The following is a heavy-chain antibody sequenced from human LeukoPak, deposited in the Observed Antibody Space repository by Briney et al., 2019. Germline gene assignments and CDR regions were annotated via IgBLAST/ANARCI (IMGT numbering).Heavy chain of an antibody. V-gene: IGHV4-59*01. D-gene: IGHD3-9*01. CDR3: ARKRYFDWLIDY. Sequence: SGTLSLTCTVSGGSISSYYWSWVRQPPGKGLEWVGYIYYSGSTNYNPSLKSRVTISVHTSKNQFSLKLSSVTDADTAVYDCARKRYFDWLIDYWGQGTLVTVSS. CDR2: IYYSGST. CDR1: GGSISSYY. J-gene: IGHJ4*02.